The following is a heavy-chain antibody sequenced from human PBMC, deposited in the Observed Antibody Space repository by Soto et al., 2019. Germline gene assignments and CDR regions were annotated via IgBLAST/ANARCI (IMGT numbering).Heavy chain of an antibody. V-gene: IGHV3-73*02. CDR2: IRSKANSYAT. J-gene: IGHJ4*02. CDR1: GFTFSGAA. D-gene: IGHD3-10*01. Sequence: EVQLVESGGGLVQPGGSLKLSCAASGFTFSGAAMHWVRQASGKGLEWVGRIRSKANSYATAYAASVKGRFTISRDDSKNTAYLQMNSLTTEDTAVYYCTSFGIYGSGDYLGQGTLVTVS. CDR3: TSFGIYGSGDY.